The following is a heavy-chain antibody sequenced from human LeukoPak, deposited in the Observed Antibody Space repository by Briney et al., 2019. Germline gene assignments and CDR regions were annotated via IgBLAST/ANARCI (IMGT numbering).Heavy chain of an antibody. V-gene: IGHV3-23*01. CDR3: AKDTGSGYDYFSYYFDY. Sequence: GGSLRLSCAVSGLTFNNYAMSWVRQAPGKGLEWVSGISGRGASKYYADSVKGRFTISRDNSKNTLYLQMNSLRAEDTAVYYCAKDTGSGYDYFSYYFDYWGQGTLVTVSS. CDR1: GLTFNNYA. J-gene: IGHJ4*02. D-gene: IGHD5-12*01. CDR2: ISGRGASK.